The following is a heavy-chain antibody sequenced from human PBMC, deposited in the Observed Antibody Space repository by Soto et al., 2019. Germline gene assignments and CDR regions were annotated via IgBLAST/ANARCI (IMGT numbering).Heavy chain of an antibody. CDR1: GASISGYH. J-gene: IGHJ4*02. Sequence: SETLSLTCTVCGASISGYHWGWIRQPPGKGLEWIGYMSYSGSTNYSPSLKSRVTMSVDTSKNQFSLNLNSVTAADTAVYYCARHFVAVVIKGWGYWGQGTLVTVSS. D-gene: IGHD3-22*01. V-gene: IGHV4-59*08. CDR2: MSYSGST. CDR3: ARHFVAVVIKGWGY.